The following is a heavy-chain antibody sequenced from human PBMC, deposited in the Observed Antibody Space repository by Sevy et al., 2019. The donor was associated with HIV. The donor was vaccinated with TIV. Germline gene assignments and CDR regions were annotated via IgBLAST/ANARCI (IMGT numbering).Heavy chain of an antibody. Sequence: AGSLRLSCAASGFTFSIIYMNWVRQSPGKVLEWVGRMKSKTDGGTTDYAAPVKDRFTMSRDDSKNTLYLKMNSLKAGDTAVYYCTTVGFPNCGLEAFDFWGQGTMVTVSS. CDR3: TTVGFPNCGLEAFDF. D-gene: IGHD2-21*01. CDR1: GFTFSIIY. CDR2: MKSKTDGGTT. V-gene: IGHV3-15*01. J-gene: IGHJ3*01.